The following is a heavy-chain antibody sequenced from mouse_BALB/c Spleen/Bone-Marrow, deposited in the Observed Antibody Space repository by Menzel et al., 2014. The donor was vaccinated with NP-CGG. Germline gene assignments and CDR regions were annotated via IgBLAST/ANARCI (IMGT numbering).Heavy chain of an antibody. V-gene: IGHV6-6*02. J-gene: IGHJ3*01. Sequence: DVQLVESGGGLVQPGGSMKLSCVASGFTFSNYWMNWVRQSLEKGLEWVAEIRLKSNNYATHYAESVKGRFTISRDDSKSSVYLQMNNLRAEDTGIYYCTTGFAYWGQGTLVTVSA. CDR1: GFTFSNYW. CDR3: TTGFAY. CDR2: IRLKSNNYAT.